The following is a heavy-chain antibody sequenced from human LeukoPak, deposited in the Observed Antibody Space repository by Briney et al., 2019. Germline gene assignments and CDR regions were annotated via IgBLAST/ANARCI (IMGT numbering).Heavy chain of an antibody. J-gene: IGHJ4*02. CDR2: ISWNSGSI. V-gene: IGHV3-9*03. Sequence: GGSLRLSCAASGFTFSSYAMHWVRQAPGKGLEWVSGISWNSGSIGYADSVKGRFTISRDNAKNSLYLQMNSLRAEDMALYYCAKGGAAAGTGLVDWGQGTLVAVSS. CDR1: GFTFSSYA. D-gene: IGHD6-13*01. CDR3: AKGGAAAGTGLVD.